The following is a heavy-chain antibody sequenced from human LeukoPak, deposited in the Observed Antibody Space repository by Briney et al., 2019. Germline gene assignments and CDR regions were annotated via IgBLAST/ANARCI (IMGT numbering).Heavy chain of an antibody. CDR3: ARLDDSSGYFH. CDR1: GGSISSSSSY. V-gene: IGHV4-39*01. Sequence: TSETLSLTCTVSGGSISSSSSYWGWIRQPPGKGLERIGSIYYSGSTYYNPSLKSRITISVDTSKNQFSLKLSSVTAADTAVYYCARLDDSSGYFHWGQGTLVTVSS. J-gene: IGHJ4*02. CDR2: IYYSGST. D-gene: IGHD3-22*01.